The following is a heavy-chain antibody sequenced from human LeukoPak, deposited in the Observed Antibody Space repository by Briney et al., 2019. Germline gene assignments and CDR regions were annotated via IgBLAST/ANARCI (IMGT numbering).Heavy chain of an antibody. J-gene: IGHJ4*02. Sequence: GGSLRLSCAASGFTFSSYAMTWVRQAPGKGPEWVTVIGPSGDSIHYADSVKGRFTISRDNSANTLYLQMNSLRAEDSAVYYCAKYCGGDCFRNFDSWGQGTLVTVSS. CDR1: GFTFSSYA. CDR2: IGPSGDSI. V-gene: IGHV3-23*01. D-gene: IGHD2-21*02. CDR3: AKYCGGDCFRNFDS.